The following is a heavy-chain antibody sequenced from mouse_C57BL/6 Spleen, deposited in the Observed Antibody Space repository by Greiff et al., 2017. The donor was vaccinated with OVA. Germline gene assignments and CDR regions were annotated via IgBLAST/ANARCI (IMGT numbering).Heavy chain of an antibody. J-gene: IGHJ3*01. CDR1: GYTFTSYW. CDR3: ARPYYSNYFLFAY. V-gene: IGHV1-55*01. D-gene: IGHD2-5*01. Sequence: VQLQQPGAELVKPGASVKMSCKASGYTFTSYWITWVKQRPGQGLEWIGDIYPGSGSTNYNEKFKSKATLTVDTSSSTAYMQLSSLTSEDSAVYYCARPYYSNYFLFAYWGQGTLVTVSA. CDR2: IYPGSGST.